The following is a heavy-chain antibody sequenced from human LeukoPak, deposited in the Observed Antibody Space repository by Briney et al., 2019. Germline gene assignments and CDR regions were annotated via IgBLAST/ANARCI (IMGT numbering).Heavy chain of an antibody. CDR2: MYYSGIT. CDR3: ARGRITATNTGAFDI. Sequence: SETLSLTCTVSGGSISSYYWNWIRQPPGKGLEWIGFMYYSGITSYNPSLTSRIIISVDTSKNHISLNLISVTAADTAVYYCARGRITATNTGAFDIWGQGTMVTVSS. D-gene: IGHD6-25*01. J-gene: IGHJ3*02. V-gene: IGHV4-59*01. CDR1: GGSISSYY.